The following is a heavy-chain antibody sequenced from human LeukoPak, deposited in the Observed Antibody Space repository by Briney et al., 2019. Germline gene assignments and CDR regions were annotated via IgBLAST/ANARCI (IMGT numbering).Heavy chain of an antibody. CDR3: AREIAVAATSMYYFDY. CDR2: IKQDGSEK. Sequence: PGGSLRLSCAASGFTFSSYGMHWVRQAPGKGLEWVANIKQDGSEKYYVDSVKGRFTISRDNAKNSLYLQMNSLRAEDTAVYYCAREIAVAATSMYYFDYWGQGTLVTVSS. V-gene: IGHV3-7*01. CDR1: GFTFSSYG. J-gene: IGHJ4*02. D-gene: IGHD6-19*01.